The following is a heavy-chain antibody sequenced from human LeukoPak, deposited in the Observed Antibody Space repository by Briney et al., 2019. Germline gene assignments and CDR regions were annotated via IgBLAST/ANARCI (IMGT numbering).Heavy chain of an antibody. CDR1: GFTFGSYG. Sequence: GGSLRLSCAASGFTFGSYGMHWVRQAPGKGLEWVAVISYDGSNKYYADSVKGRFTISRDNSKNTLYLQMNSLRSDDTAVYYCARGINDYGPRDAFDIWGQGTMVTVSS. CDR3: ARGINDYGPRDAFDI. CDR2: ISYDGSNK. J-gene: IGHJ3*02. D-gene: IGHD4-17*01. V-gene: IGHV3-30*03.